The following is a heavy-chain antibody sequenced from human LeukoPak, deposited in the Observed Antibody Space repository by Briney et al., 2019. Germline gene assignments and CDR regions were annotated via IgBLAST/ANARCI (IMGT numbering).Heavy chain of an antibody. Sequence: GGSLRLSCAASGFRFSSYWMNWVRQVPGKGLEWVANINEEGSGKYYVDSVKGRFSISRDNAKNSLYLQMDSLRAEDTAVYYCARDPDTIHAVALDYWGQGTLVTVSS. V-gene: IGHV3-7*01. J-gene: IGHJ4*02. CDR3: ARDPDTIHAVALDY. CDR2: INEEGSGK. CDR1: GFRFSSYW. D-gene: IGHD3-3*01.